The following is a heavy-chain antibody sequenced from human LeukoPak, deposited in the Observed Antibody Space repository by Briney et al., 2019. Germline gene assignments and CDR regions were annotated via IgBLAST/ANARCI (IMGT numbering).Heavy chain of an antibody. Sequence: GESLKISCKASGYSFTTYWIGWVRQLPGKGLEWMGIIYPGDSDTRYSPSFQGQVTISADKSISTAYLQWSCLKASDTAMYYCARHYSSSWYVDYWGQGTLVTVSS. CDR1: GYSFTTYW. D-gene: IGHD6-13*01. CDR3: ARHYSSSWYVDY. CDR2: IYPGDSDT. J-gene: IGHJ4*02. V-gene: IGHV5-51*01.